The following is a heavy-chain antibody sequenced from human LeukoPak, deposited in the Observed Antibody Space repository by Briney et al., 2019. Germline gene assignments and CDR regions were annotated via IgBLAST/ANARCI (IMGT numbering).Heavy chain of an antibody. J-gene: IGHJ4*02. V-gene: IGHV3-33*01. D-gene: IGHD4-23*01. CDR1: GFSFTSHG. CDR2: IWYDGTNK. CDR3: ASVSESGNSDY. Sequence: GGSLRLSCAASGFSFTSHGMHWVRQAPGKGLEWVAVIWYDGTNKYYADSVKGRFTISRDTSNNMLYLQMNSLRAEDTAVYYCASVSESGNSDYWGQGTLVTVSS.